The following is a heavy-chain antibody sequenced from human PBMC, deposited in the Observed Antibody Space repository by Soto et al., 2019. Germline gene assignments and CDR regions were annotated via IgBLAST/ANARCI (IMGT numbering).Heavy chain of an antibody. J-gene: IGHJ4*02. CDR3: AKRRGAGGHFDY. Sequence: EVQLLESGGGLVQPEGSLRLSCAASGFTFTSYAMGWVCQAPGKGLECVSVVSRGGSTHYADSVTGRFIVSRDNSKNTVSLQMNSLRADDTAVYYCAKRRGAGGHFDYWGQGALVTVSS. V-gene: IGHV3-23*01. CDR2: VSRGGST. D-gene: IGHD2-15*01. CDR1: GFTFTSYA.